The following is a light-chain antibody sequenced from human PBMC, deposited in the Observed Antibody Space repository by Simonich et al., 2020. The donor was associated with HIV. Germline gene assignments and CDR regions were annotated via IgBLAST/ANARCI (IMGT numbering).Light chain of an antibody. J-gene: IGKJ2*01. CDR1: QSISSE. V-gene: IGKV1-5*03. Sequence: DIQMTQSPSTLSASVGDRVTITCRASQSISSELAWYQQKPGKAPKILIYKSSSLESGVPSRFSGSGSGTEFTLTISSLQPDDFATYYCQQYNSYSPYIFGQGTKLEIK. CDR2: KSS. CDR3: QQYNSYSPYI.